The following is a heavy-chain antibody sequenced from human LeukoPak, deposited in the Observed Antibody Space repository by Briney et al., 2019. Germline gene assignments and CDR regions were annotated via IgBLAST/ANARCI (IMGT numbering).Heavy chain of an antibody. Sequence: PGGSLRLFCAASGFTFSDYYMSWVRQAPGKGLECLSYITNSGNMRYYADSVKGRFTISRDNANNSLYLQMNSLRAEDTAVYYCVRKLGDYYFDHWGQGTLVTVSS. CDR3: VRKLGDYYFDH. V-gene: IGHV3-11*01. CDR2: ITNSGNMR. J-gene: IGHJ4*02. CDR1: GFTFSDYY. D-gene: IGHD7-27*01.